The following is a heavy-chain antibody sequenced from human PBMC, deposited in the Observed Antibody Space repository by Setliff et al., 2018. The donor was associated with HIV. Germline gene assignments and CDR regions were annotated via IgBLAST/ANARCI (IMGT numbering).Heavy chain of an antibody. CDR3: ARLKLSGVIDY. V-gene: IGHV4-39*01. J-gene: IGHJ4*02. D-gene: IGHD2-8*01. Sequence: PSETLSLTCTVSGGSISNNSYYWSWIRQLPGKGLECTGGIFYSGSAYYNPSLKSRVTISVDTSKNQLSLKLSSVTAADTAVYYCARLKLSGVIDYWGQGTLVTVSS. CDR2: IFYSGSA. CDR1: GGSISNNSYY.